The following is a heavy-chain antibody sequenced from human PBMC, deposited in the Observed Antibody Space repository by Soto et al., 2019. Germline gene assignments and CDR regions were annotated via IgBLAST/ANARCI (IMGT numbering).Heavy chain of an antibody. CDR1: GFTFSSYA. J-gene: IGHJ4*02. CDR2: ISGSGGST. CDR3: AKIDAQYQLLWNYDY. D-gene: IGHD2-2*01. V-gene: IGHV3-23*01. Sequence: GGSLRLSCAASGFTFSSYAMSWVRQAPGKGLEWVSAISGSGGSTYYADSVKGRFTISRDNSKNTLYLQMNNLRAEDTAVYYCAKIDAQYQLLWNYDYWGQGTLVTVSS.